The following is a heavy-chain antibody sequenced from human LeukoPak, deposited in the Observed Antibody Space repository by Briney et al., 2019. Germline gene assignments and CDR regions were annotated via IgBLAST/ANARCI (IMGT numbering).Heavy chain of an antibody. CDR3: AKYDVGTGLILGHLDY. J-gene: IGHJ4*02. D-gene: IGHD3/OR15-3a*01. V-gene: IGHV3-23*01. CDR1: GFTFSSYA. CDR2: ISDGVEST. Sequence: PGGSLRLSCAVSGFTFSSYAMSWVRQAPGKGLEWVSGISDGVESTYYADSVKGRFTISRDNSKNMVYLQMNSLTAEDTATYFCAKYDVGTGLILGHLDYWGQGTLVTVSS.